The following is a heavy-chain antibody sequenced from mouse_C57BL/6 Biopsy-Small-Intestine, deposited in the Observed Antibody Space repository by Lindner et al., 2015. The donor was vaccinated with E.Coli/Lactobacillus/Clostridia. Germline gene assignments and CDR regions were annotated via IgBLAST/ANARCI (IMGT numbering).Heavy chain of an antibody. CDR3: ARRFYYGSFDY. V-gene: IGHV1-9*01. Sequence: VQLQESGAELMKPGASVKLSCKAAGYTFTGYWIEWVKQRPGQGLEWIGENLPGSVSTNFNEKFKCKATFTADSSSNTAYMQLSSLTPEDSAIYYCARRFYYGSFDYWGQGTTLTVSS. CDR2: NLPGSVST. D-gene: IGHD1-1*01. J-gene: IGHJ2*01. CDR1: GYTFTGYW.